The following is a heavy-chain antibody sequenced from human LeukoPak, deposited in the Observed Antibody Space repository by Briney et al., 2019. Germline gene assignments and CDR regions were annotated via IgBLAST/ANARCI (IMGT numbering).Heavy chain of an antibody. Sequence: ASGTLSLTCAVYGGSFRGYYWSWIRQPPGKGLEWIGEINHRGSTKYNPSLKSRVTISVDTSKNQFSLNLRSATAADTAVYYCARGDILTGYSYWGQGTLVTVSS. CDR3: ARGDILTGYSY. J-gene: IGHJ4*02. CDR1: GGSFRGYY. CDR2: INHRGST. D-gene: IGHD3-9*01. V-gene: IGHV4-34*01.